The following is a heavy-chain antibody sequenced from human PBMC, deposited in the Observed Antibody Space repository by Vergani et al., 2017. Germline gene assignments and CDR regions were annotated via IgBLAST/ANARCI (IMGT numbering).Heavy chain of an antibody. CDR3: ATDLPEWELPRGGIFDY. V-gene: IGHV1-46*01. J-gene: IGHJ4*02. Sequence: QVQLVQSGAEVKKPGASVKVSCKASGYTFTSYYMNWVRQAPGQGLEWMGIINPSGGSTTYAQKFQGRVTMTRDTSTSTVYMELSSLRSEDTAVYYCATDLPEWELPRGGIFDYWGQGTLVTVSS. CDR1: GYTFTSYY. CDR2: INPSGGST. D-gene: IGHD1-26*01.